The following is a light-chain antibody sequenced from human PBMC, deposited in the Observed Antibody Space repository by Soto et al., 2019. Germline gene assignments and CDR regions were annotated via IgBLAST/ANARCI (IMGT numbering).Light chain of an antibody. J-gene: IGKJ4*01. CDR1: QSISSW. CDR3: QQYNSYIT. Sequence: DIQMTQSPSTLSASVGDRVTITCRASQSISSWLAWYQQKPGKAPKLLIYDASSLASGVPSRFSGSGSGTEFTLTISCLQPDDFATYYCQQYNSYITFGGGTKVEIK. CDR2: DAS. V-gene: IGKV1-5*01.